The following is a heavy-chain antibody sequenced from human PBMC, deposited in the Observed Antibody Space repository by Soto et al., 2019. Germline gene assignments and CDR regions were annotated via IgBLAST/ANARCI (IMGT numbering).Heavy chain of an antibody. CDR3: AREDYGDYVDWFDP. CDR2: IKQDGSEK. J-gene: IGHJ5*02. CDR1: GFTFSSYC. D-gene: IGHD4-17*01. V-gene: IGHV3-7*03. Sequence: EVQLVESGGGLVQPGGSLRLSCAASGFTFSSYCMSWVRQAPGKGLEWVANIKQDGSEKYYVDSVKGRFTISRDNAKNSLYLQMNSLRAEDTAVYYCAREDYGDYVDWFDPWGQGTLVTVSS.